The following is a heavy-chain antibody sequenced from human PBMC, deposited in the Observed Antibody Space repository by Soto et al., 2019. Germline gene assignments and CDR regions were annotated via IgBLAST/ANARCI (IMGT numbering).Heavy chain of an antibody. CDR1: GGSISSGAYY. J-gene: IGHJ6*02. CDR3: ARRGMYYDFWSGYSSYYYYAMDV. CDR2: IYYSGST. D-gene: IGHD3-3*01. Sequence: PXETLSLTCTVAGGSISSGAYYWSWIRQPPGKGLERIGFIYYSGSTYYNPSLKSRVTISVDTSKNHFSLKLSSVTAADTAVYYCARRGMYYDFWSGYSSYYYYAMDVWGQGNTVTVSS. V-gene: IGHV4-30-4*01.